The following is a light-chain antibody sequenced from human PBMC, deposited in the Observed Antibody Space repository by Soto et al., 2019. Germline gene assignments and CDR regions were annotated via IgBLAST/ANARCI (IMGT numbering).Light chain of an antibody. J-gene: IGKJ3*01. CDR1: QDISNY. CDR2: AAS. CDR3: QKYNGAPPET. Sequence: DIQMTQSPSSLSATVGDRVTITCRASQDISNYLAWHQQKPRKVPKLLIYAASTLQPGVPSRFSGSGSGTDFTLTISSLQPEDVATYYCQKYNGAPPETFGPGTKVAIK. V-gene: IGKV1-27*01.